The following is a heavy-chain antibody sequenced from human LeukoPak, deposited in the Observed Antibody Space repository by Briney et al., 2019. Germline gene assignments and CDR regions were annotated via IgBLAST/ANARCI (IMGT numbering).Heavy chain of an antibody. CDR1: GFTFTSSA. Sequence: ASVKVSCKASGFTFTSSAVQWVRQARGQRLEWIGWIVVGSGNTNYAQKFQERVTITRDMSTSTAYMELSSLRSEDTAVYYCAAGSGSGSYYNLYFDYWGQGTLVTVSS. V-gene: IGHV1-58*01. CDR2: IVVGSGNT. J-gene: IGHJ4*02. D-gene: IGHD3-10*01. CDR3: AAGSGSGSYYNLYFDY.